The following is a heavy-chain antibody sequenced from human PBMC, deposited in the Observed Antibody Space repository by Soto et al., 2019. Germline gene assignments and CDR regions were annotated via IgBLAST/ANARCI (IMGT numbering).Heavy chain of an antibody. J-gene: IGHJ6*02. Sequence: GGSLRLSCAASGFTFSSYGMHWVRQAPGKGLEWVAVIWYDGSNKYYADSVKGRFTISRDNSKNTLYLQMNSLRAEDTAVYYCARDSNLIAAAGTKYYGMDVWGQGTTVTVSS. V-gene: IGHV3-33*01. CDR3: ARDSNLIAAAGTKYYGMDV. CDR2: IWYDGSNK. D-gene: IGHD6-13*01. CDR1: GFTFSSYG.